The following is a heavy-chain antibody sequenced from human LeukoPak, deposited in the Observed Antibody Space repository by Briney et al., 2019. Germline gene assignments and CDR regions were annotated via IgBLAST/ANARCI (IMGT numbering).Heavy chain of an antibody. J-gene: IGHJ5*02. CDR1: GFTVSTSA. D-gene: IGHD3-10*01. Sequence: PGGSLRLSCAAAGFTVSTSAMSWVRQAPGEGREWVSVIYSGDNTYYADSGKGRFTITRNNPKSPLFLQMNSLRAEDTAVYYCARKAGSGNWFVPWGQGTLVTVSS. CDR2: IYSGDNT. CDR3: ARKAGSGNWFVP. V-gene: IGHV3-66*01.